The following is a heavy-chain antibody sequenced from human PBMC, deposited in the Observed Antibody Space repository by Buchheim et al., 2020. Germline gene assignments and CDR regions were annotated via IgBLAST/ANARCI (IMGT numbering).Heavy chain of an antibody. CDR1: GFTFNNFY. J-gene: IGHJ5*02. V-gene: IGHV3-7*03. CDR3: ARLRAQLLATPADP. Sequence: EVQLVESGGGLVQPGGSLRLSCTASGFTFNNFYMSWVRLGPGKGLEWVADINQNGNDKYYIDSVKGRFTISRDNAKNSRFLEMNSLRVDDTGVYYCARLRAQLLATPADPWGQGT. D-gene: IGHD5-24*01. CDR2: INQNGNDK.